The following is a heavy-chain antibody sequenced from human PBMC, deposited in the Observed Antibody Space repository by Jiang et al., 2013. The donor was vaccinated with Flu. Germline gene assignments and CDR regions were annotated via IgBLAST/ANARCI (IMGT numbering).Heavy chain of an antibody. J-gene: IGHJ5*02. D-gene: IGHD2-8*01. CDR2: IYYSGST. CDR1: GGSLSSYY. V-gene: IGHV4-59*01. Sequence: GSGLVKPSETLSLTCTVSGGSLSSYYWSWIRQPPGKGLEWIGYIYYSGSTNYNPSLKSRVTISVDTSKNQFSLKLSSVTAADTAVYYCARGNSNCTNGVCYYNWFDPWGQGTLVTVSS. CDR3: ARGNSNCTNGVCYYNWFDP.